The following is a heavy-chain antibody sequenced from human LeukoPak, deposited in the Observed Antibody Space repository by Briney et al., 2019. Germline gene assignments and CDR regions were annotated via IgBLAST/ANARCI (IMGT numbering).Heavy chain of an antibody. CDR2: INHSGST. CDR3: AVPAAGTPY. D-gene: IGHD6-13*01. J-gene: IGHJ4*02. CDR1: GGSISSGGYY. V-gene: IGHV4-30-2*01. Sequence: DPSQTLSLTCTVSGGSISSGGYYWSWIRQPPGKGLEWIGEINHSGSTNYNPSLKSRVTISVDTSKNQFSLKLSSVSAADTAVYYCAVPAAGTPYWGQGTLVTVSS.